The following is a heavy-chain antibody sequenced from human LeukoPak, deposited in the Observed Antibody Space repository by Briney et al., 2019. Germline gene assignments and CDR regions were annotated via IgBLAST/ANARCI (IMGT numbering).Heavy chain of an antibody. Sequence: SVKVSCKASGGTFSSYAISWVRQAPGQGLEWMGRIIPILGIANYAQKFQGRVTITADKSTSTAYMELSSLRSEDTAVYYCAREDRPRYDYVWGSYRWGQGTLVTVSS. CDR2: IIPILGIA. J-gene: IGHJ4*02. V-gene: IGHV1-69*04. CDR3: AREDRPRYDYVWGSYR. D-gene: IGHD3-16*02. CDR1: GGTFSSYA.